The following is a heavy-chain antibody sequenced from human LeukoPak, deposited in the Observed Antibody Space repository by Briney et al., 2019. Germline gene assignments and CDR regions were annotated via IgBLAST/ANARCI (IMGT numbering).Heavy chain of an antibody. CDR2: ITWNDDK. D-gene: IGHD6-13*01. V-gene: IGHV2-70*01. Sequence: SGPALVKPTQTLTLTCTFSEFSLSTFGMCVSWIRQPPGKALEWLALITWNDDKFYSTSLKTRLTISRDTSKNHVVLTMTNVDPVDTATYFCARMYASGWYPLDAFDIWGQGTMVTVSS. CDR1: EFSLSTFGMC. J-gene: IGHJ3*02. CDR3: ARMYASGWYPLDAFDI.